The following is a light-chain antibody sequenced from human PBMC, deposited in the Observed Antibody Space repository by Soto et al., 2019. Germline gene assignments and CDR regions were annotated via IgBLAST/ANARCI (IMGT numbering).Light chain of an antibody. Sequence: QSVLTQPASVSGSPGQSITISCTGSSSDIGAYDSVSWYQQHPGKAPRLVIYEVSDRPSGVSNRFSGPKSGNTASLTISGLQAEDEADYYCCSYTGIRTHSYVFGPGTKVTXL. CDR2: EVS. V-gene: IGLV2-14*01. J-gene: IGLJ1*01. CDR1: SSDIGAYDS. CDR3: CSYTGIRTHSYV.